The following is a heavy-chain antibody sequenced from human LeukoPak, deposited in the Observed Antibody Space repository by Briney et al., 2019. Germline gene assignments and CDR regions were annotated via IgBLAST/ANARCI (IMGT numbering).Heavy chain of an antibody. CDR3: ARDPYSGSYGDYYYYYMDV. CDR2: ISSSGSTI. CDR1: GFTFSGNW. Sequence: GDSLRLSCVASGFTFSGNWMTWVRQAPGKGLEWVSYISSSGSTIYYADSVKGRFTISRDNAKNSLYLQMNSLRAEDTAVYYCARDPYSGSYGDYYYYYMDVWGKGTTVTISS. D-gene: IGHD1-26*01. V-gene: IGHV3-48*04. J-gene: IGHJ6*03.